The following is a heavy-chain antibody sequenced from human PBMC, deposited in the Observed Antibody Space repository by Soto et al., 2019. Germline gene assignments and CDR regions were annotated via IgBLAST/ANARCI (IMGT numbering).Heavy chain of an antibody. CDR3: ASALATVTTERAMGY. CDR1: GYTFYSYD. Sequence: ASVKVSCKTSGYTFYSYDITWVRQAPGQGLEWMGTTSVYNGDSNVAQNLQGRVTMTIDKSTATAYMDLKNLTSDDTAVYYCASALATVTTERAMGYWGQGTLVTVSS. D-gene: IGHD4-17*01. V-gene: IGHV1-18*01. CDR2: TSVYNGDS. J-gene: IGHJ4*02.